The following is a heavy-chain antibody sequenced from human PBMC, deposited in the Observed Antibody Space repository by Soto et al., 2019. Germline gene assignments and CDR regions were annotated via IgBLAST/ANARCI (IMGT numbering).Heavy chain of an antibody. CDR1: GFTFSSYG. Sequence: QVQLVESGGGVVQPGRSLRLSCAASGFTFSSYGMHWVRQAPGKGLEWVAVIWYDGSNKYYADSVKGRFTISRDNSKNTLYLQMNSLRAEDTAVYYCAREVYYSSSFSGMDVWGQGTTVTVSS. CDR2: IWYDGSNK. CDR3: AREVYYSSSFSGMDV. J-gene: IGHJ6*02. V-gene: IGHV3-33*01. D-gene: IGHD6-13*01.